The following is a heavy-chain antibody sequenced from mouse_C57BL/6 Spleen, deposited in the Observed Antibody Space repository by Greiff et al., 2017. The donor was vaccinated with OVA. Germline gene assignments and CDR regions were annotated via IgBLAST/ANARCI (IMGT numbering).Heavy chain of an antibody. J-gene: IGHJ4*01. V-gene: IGHV1-26*01. D-gene: IGHD3-1*01. CDR2: INPNNGGT. Sequence: VKQSHGKSLEWIGDINPNNGGTSYNQKFKGKATLTVDKSSSTAYMELRSLTSEDSAVYYCARRAQLRLRYYAMDYWGQGTSVTVSS. CDR3: ARRAQLRLRYYAMDY.